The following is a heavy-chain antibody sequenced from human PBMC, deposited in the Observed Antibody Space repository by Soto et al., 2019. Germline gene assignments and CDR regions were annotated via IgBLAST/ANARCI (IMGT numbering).Heavy chain of an antibody. D-gene: IGHD2-15*01. CDR1: GGSFSGYY. Sequence: QVQLQQWGAGLLKPSETLSLTCAVYGGSFSGYYWSWIRQPPGKGLEWIGEINHSGSTNYNPSLKSRVTISVETSKNQFSLKLSSVTAADTAVYYCARWGGYCSGGSCYTSNAFDIWGQGTMVTVSS. J-gene: IGHJ3*02. CDR2: INHSGST. CDR3: ARWGGYCSGGSCYTSNAFDI. V-gene: IGHV4-34*01.